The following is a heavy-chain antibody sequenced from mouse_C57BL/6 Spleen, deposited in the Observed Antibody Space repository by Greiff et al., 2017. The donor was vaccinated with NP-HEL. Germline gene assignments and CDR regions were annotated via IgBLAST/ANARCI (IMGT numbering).Heavy chain of an antibody. V-gene: IGHV1-55*01. CDR3: ARGRLPLYAMDY. J-gene: IGHJ4*01. D-gene: IGHD2-4*01. Sequence: QVQLKQPGAELVKPGASVKMSCKASGYTFTSYWITWVKQRPGQGLEWIGDIYPGSGSTNYNEKFKSKATLTVDTSSSTAYMQLSSLTSEDSAVYYCARGRLPLYAMDYWGQGTSVTVSS. CDR1: GYTFTSYW. CDR2: IYPGSGST.